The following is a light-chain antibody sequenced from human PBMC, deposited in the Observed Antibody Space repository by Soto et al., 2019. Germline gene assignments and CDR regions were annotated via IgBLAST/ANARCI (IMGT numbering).Light chain of an antibody. Sequence: QSVLTQPASVSGSSGQSITISCTGTSSEVGGYNYVSWYQQHPGKAPKLMIYEVSNRPSGVSNRFSGSKSGNTASLTISGLQAEDEADYYCSSCTSSSTLVFGTGTKVTVL. CDR1: SSEVGGYNY. J-gene: IGLJ1*01. CDR3: SSCTSSSTLV. CDR2: EVS. V-gene: IGLV2-14*01.